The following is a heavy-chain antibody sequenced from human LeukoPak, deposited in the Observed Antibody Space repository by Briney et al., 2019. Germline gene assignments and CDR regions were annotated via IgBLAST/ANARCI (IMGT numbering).Heavy chain of an antibody. D-gene: IGHD6-19*01. CDR1: GFTFSSYA. Sequence: PGGSLRLSCAASGFTFSSYAMSWVRQAPGKGLEWVSAISGSGGSTYYADSVKGRFTISRDNSKNTLYLQMNSLRAEGTAVYYCAKAGRGGSGWYIDYWGQGTLVTVSS. CDR2: ISGSGGST. CDR3: AKAGRGGSGWYIDY. V-gene: IGHV3-23*01. J-gene: IGHJ4*02.